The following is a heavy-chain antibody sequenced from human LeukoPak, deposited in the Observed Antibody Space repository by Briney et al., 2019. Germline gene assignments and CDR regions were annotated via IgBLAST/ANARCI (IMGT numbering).Heavy chain of an antibody. CDR3: ARVGRPWGFDY. J-gene: IGHJ4*02. CDR1: GGSISSSSYY. D-gene: IGHD7-27*01. CDR2: IYYSGST. Sequence: PSETLSLTCTVSGGSISSSSYYWGWIRQPPGKGLEWIGSIYYSGSTYYNPSLKSRVTISVDTSKNQFSLKLSSVTAADTAVYYCARVGRPWGFDYWGQGTLVTVSS. V-gene: IGHV4-39*01.